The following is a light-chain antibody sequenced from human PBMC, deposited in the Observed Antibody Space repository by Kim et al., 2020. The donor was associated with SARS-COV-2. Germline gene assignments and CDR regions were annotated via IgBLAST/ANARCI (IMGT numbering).Light chain of an antibody. J-gene: IGLJ2*01. Sequence: ELTQPPSASGTPGQRVTISCSGSSSNIGSNTVNWYQQLPGTPPKLLIYSNNQRPSGVPDRFSGSKSGTSASLAISGLQSEDEADYYCAAWDDSLNGVVFGGGTQLTVL. CDR3: AAWDDSLNGVV. V-gene: IGLV1-44*01. CDR1: SSNIGSNT. CDR2: SNN.